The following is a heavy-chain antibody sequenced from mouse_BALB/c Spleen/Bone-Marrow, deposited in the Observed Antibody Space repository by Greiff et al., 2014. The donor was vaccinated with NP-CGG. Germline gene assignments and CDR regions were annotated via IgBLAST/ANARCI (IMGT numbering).Heavy chain of an antibody. V-gene: IGHV1-62-2*01. Sequence: QVQLQQSGAGLVKPEASVKLSCKASGYTFTEYIIHWVKQRSGQGLEWIGWFYPGSGSIKYNEKFKDKPTLTEDKSSSTVYMELSRMTSEDSAVYFCAGHGSYGSYLNFDVWGAGTTVTVSS. CDR2: FYPGSGSI. CDR1: GYTFTEYI. CDR3: AGHGSYGSYLNFDV. J-gene: IGHJ1*01. D-gene: IGHD2-10*02.